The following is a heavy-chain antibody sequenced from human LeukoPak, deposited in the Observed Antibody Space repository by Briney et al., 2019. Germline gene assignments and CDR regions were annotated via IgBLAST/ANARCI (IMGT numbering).Heavy chain of an antibody. J-gene: IGHJ5*02. Sequence: SQTLSLTCTVSGGSISSGGYYWSWIRQHPGKGLEWIGYIYYSGSTYYNPSLKSRVTISVDTSKNQFSLKLSSVTAADTAVYYCARGHELSAYGSGSYYKGDWFDPWGQGTLVTVSS. V-gene: IGHV4-31*03. D-gene: IGHD3-10*01. CDR1: GGSISSGGYY. CDR3: ARGHELSAYGSGSYYKGDWFDP. CDR2: IYYSGST.